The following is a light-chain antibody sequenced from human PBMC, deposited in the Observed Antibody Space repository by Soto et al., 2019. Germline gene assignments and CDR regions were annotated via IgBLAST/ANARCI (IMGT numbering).Light chain of an antibody. V-gene: IGLV1-44*01. J-gene: IGLJ3*02. Sequence: QAVVTQPPSASGTPGQSVTISCSGTTSNIGKNTVNWYQKLPGTAPKLLIYKNDQRPSGVPDRFSGSKSGTSASLAVSGLHSEDEAEYYCAAWDDNLGGLVLFGGGTKLTVL. CDR3: AAWDDNLGGLVL. CDR1: TSNIGKNT. CDR2: KND.